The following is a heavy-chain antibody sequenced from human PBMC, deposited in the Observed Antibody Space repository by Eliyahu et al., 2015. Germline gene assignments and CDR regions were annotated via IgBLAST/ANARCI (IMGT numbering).Heavy chain of an antibody. CDR1: GGSISSXNW. Sequence: QVQLQESGPGLVKPSGTLSLTCAVSGGSISSXNWWSWVRQPPGKGLEWIGEIYHSGSTNYNPSLKSRVTISVDKSKNQFSLKLSSVTAADTAVYYCASNYYDSSGYYGDRYYWGQGTLVTVSS. CDR3: ASNYYDSSGYYGDRYY. J-gene: IGHJ4*02. CDR2: IYHSGST. D-gene: IGHD3-22*01. V-gene: IGHV4-4*02.